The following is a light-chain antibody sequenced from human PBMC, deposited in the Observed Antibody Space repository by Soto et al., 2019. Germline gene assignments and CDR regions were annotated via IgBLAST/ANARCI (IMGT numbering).Light chain of an antibody. V-gene: IGKV1-5*01. CDR1: QSISSW. CDR2: DAS. CDR3: QQYNSYSLT. J-gene: IGKJ4*01. Sequence: DIQMTQSPSTLSASIGDRVTITCRASQSISSWLAWYQQKPGKAPKLLIYDASSLESGVPSRFSGSGSGTEFTLTISSLQPGDFATYYCQQYNSYSLTFGGGTKVEIK.